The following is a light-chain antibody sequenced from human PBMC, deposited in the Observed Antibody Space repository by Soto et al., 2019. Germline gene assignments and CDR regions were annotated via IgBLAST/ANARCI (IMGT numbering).Light chain of an antibody. CDR1: SSDIGGYIY. V-gene: IGLV2-14*03. Sequence: QSALTQPASVSGSPGQSITISCTGTSSDIGGYIYVSWYQHHPGNAPKLLIYDVSNRPSGFSNRFSGSKSGNTASLTISGLQVEDEADYFCSTYTSSRTRFGGGTKLTVL. J-gene: IGLJ2*01. CDR3: STYTSSRTR. CDR2: DVS.